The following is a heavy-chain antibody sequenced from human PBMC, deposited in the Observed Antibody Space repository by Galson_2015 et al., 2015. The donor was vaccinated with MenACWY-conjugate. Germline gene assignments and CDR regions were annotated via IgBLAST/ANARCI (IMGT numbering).Heavy chain of an antibody. Sequence: PALVKPTQTLTLTCTVSGFSLGNARMGVSWIRQPPGKALEWLAHIFSTDAKSYSTSLKSRLTISKDTSRSQVVLTMTNMDPVDTATYYCARAGYCSSTSCSPWFDPWGQGTLVTVSS. CDR2: IFSTDAK. J-gene: IGHJ5*02. CDR1: GFSLGNARMG. D-gene: IGHD2-2*01. V-gene: IGHV2-26*01. CDR3: ARAGYCSSTSCSPWFDP.